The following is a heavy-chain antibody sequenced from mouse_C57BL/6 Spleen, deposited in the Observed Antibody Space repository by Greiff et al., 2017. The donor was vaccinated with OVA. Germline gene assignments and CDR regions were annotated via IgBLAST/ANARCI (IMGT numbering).Heavy chain of an antibody. J-gene: IGHJ4*01. CDR3: ARRGSNYGYYAMDY. CDR1: GLTFSDYG. CDR2: ISSGSSTI. V-gene: IGHV5-17*01. D-gene: IGHD2-5*01. Sequence: EVMLVESGGGLVKPGGSLKLSCAASGLTFSDYGMHWVRKAPEKGLEWVAYISSGSSTIYYADTVKGRFTISRDNAKNTLFLQMTSLRSEDTAMYYCARRGSNYGYYAMDYWGQGTSVTVSS.